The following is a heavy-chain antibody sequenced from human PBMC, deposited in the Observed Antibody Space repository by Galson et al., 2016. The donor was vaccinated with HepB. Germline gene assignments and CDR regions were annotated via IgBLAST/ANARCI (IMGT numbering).Heavy chain of an antibody. J-gene: IGHJ6*02. V-gene: IGHV4-61*01. CDR1: GGSVSTGSYY. Sequence: SETLSLTCTVSGGSVSTGSYYWSWIRQPPGKGLEWIGNIYYSGSTNYNPSLKSRVTISVDTSKNQFSLKLRSVTAADTAVYYCARDPNLSSGWNYYYYGMDVWGQGTTVIVSS. CDR2: IYYSGST. D-gene: IGHD6-19*01. CDR3: ARDPNLSSGWNYYYYGMDV.